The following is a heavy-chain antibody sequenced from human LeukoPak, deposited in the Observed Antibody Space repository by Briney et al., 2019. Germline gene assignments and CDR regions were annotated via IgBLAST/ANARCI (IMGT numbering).Heavy chain of an antibody. Sequence: PGGSLRLSCAVSGFTFSSYGMHWVRQAPGKGLEWVAFIRYDGSNKYYADSVKGRFTISRDNSKNTLYLQMNSLRAEDTAVYYCAKVGYDSSGYYYAVRWLGPTDYWGQGTLVTVSS. V-gene: IGHV3-30*02. CDR3: AKVGYDSSGYYYAVRWLGPTDY. D-gene: IGHD3-22*01. CDR2: IRYDGSNK. CDR1: GFTFSSYG. J-gene: IGHJ4*02.